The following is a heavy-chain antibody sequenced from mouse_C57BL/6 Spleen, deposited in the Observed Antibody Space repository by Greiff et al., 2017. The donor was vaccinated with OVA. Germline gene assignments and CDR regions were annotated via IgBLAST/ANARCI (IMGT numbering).Heavy chain of an antibody. D-gene: IGHD1-1*01. CDR2: IAPNSGGT. CDR3: ARDDYYGSLDY. J-gene: IGHJ2*01. Sequence: QVQLQQSGAELVKPGASVKLSCKASGYTFTSYWMHWVKQRPGRGLEWIGRIAPNSGGTKYNEKFKSKATLTVDKPSSTAYMQLSSLTSEDSAVYYCARDDYYGSLDYWGQGTTLTVSS. V-gene: IGHV1-72*01. CDR1: GYTFTSYW.